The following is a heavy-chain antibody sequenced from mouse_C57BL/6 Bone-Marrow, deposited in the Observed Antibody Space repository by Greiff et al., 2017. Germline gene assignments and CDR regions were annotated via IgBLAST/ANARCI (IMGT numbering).Heavy chain of an antibody. CDR3: ARRTTVVECYFDY. V-gene: IGHV1-7*01. Sequence: QVQLQQSGAELAKPGASVKLSCKASGYTFTSYWMHWVKQRPGQGLEWIGYINPSSGYTKYNQKFKDKATLTADKSSSTAYMQLSSLTYEDSAVYYCARRTTVVECYFDYWGQGATLSVSS. CDR1: GYTFTSYW. CDR2: INPSSGYT. D-gene: IGHD1-1*01. J-gene: IGHJ2*01.